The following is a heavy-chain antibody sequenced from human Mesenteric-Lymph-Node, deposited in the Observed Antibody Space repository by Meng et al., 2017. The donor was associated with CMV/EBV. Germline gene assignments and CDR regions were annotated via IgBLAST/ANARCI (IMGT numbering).Heavy chain of an antibody. D-gene: IGHD2/OR15-2a*01. CDR1: GFTLTNAW. V-gene: IGHV3-15*01. J-gene: IGHJ6*02. Sequence: GGSLRLSCAASGFTLTNAWINWVRQAPGKGLEWVGRIKSKADGGTTDYIAPVRGRFFISRDDSKNTLHLQMNSLKTEDTGVYYCTTGIYGMDVWGQGTTVTVSS. CDR2: IKSKADGGTT. CDR3: TTGIYGMDV.